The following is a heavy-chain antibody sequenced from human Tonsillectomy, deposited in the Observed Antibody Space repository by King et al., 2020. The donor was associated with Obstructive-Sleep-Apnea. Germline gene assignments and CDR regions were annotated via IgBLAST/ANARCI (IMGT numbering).Heavy chain of an antibody. CDR3: ARGDTAMAHDY. V-gene: IGHV3-53*04. Sequence: VQLVESGGGLVQPGGSLRLSCAASGFTVSIKYMSWGRQAPGKGLGWVSVIYRGGSTYYADSVKGRFTISRHNSKNTLYLQMNSLRAEDTAVYYCARGDTAMAHDYWGQGTLVTVSS. CDR2: IYRGGST. CDR1: GFTVSIKY. J-gene: IGHJ4*02. D-gene: IGHD5-18*01.